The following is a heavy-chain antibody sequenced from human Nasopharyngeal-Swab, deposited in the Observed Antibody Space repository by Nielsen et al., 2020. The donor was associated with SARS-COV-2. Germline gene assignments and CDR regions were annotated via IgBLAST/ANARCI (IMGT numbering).Heavy chain of an antibody. CDR1: GGTFSSYA. D-gene: IGHD1-26*01. CDR3: ARDPPYSGSYRLGVYFDY. Sequence: SVKVSCKASGGTFSSYAISWVRQAPGQGLEWMGGIIPIFGTANYAQKFQGRVTITADESTSTAYMELSSLRSEDTAVYYCARDPPYSGSYRLGVYFDYWGQGTLVTVSS. CDR2: IIPIFGTA. J-gene: IGHJ4*02. V-gene: IGHV1-69*13.